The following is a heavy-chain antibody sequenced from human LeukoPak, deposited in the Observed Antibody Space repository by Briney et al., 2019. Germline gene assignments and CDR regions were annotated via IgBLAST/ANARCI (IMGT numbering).Heavy chain of an antibody. CDR3: ARVYELREEDYYYYYMDV. J-gene: IGHJ6*03. CDR2: INWHGGST. V-gene: IGHV3-20*04. D-gene: IGHD5/OR15-5a*01. Sequence: PGGSLRLSCAASGFTFDDYGMNWVCQAPGKGLEWVSGINWHGGSTGYADSVKGRFTISRDNAKNSLYLQMNSLRAEDTALYYCARVYELREEDYYYYYMDVWGKGTTVTVSS. CDR1: GFTFDDYG.